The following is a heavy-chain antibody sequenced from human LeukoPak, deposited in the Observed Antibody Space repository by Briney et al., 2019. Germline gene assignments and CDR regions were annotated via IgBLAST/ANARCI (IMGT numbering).Heavy chain of an antibody. D-gene: IGHD6-13*01. Sequence: GRSLRLSCAASGFTFSSYAMHWVRQAPGKGLEWVSAISGSGGSTYYADSVKGRFTISRDNAKNSLYLQMNSLRAEDTAVYYCARETSGYSSSWYSPLGYFQHWGQGTLVTVSS. CDR2: ISGSGGST. J-gene: IGHJ1*01. V-gene: IGHV3-23*01. CDR3: ARETSGYSSSWYSPLGYFQH. CDR1: GFTFSSYA.